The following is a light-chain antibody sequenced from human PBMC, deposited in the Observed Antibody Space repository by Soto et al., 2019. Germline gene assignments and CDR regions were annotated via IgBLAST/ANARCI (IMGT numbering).Light chain of an antibody. CDR1: QSINTW. CDR3: QHYNSYSPA. CDR2: EAS. J-gene: IGKJ1*01. V-gene: IGKV1-5*03. Sequence: DIQMTQSPSTLSASVGDRVTITCRASQSINTWLAWYQQKPGKAPKLLLYEASGLESGVPSRFSGSGSGTEFTLTVSSLQPNDFATYYCQHYNSYSPAVGQGTKVEIK.